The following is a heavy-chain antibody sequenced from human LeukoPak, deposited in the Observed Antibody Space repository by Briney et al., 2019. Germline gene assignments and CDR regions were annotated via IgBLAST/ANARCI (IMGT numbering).Heavy chain of an antibody. CDR2: ISSTGGNT. D-gene: IGHD6-19*01. V-gene: IGHV3-23*01. CDR3: ARLSSGWYHYYYGMDV. CDR1: GFTFSSYA. J-gene: IGHJ6*02. Sequence: GGSLRLSCTVSGFTFSSYAMSWVRQAPGKGLEWVSAISSTGGNTYHADSVKGRFTISRDNSKNTLYLQMNSLRAEDTAVYYCARLSSGWYHYYYGMDVWGQGTTVTVSS.